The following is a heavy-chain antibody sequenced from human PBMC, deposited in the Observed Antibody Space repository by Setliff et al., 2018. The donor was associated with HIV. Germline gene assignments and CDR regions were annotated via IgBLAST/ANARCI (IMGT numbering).Heavy chain of an antibody. J-gene: IGHJ3*02. CDR2: IIPIFDAV. CDR1: GGAFSSYA. CDR3: ASANEVDADYGDFNDAFEI. Sequence: ASVKVSCKASGGAFSSYAISWVRQAPGQGLEWMGRIIPIFDAVNYAQKFQARITINADKSTNTAYMELRSLRSEDTAVYYCASANEVDADYGDFNDAFEIWGQGTMVTVSS. V-gene: IGHV1-69*06. D-gene: IGHD4-17*01.